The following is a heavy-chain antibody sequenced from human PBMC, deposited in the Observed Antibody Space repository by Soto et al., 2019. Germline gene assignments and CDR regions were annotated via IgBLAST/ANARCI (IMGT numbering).Heavy chain of an antibody. Sequence: QVQLVESGGGLVKPGGSLRLSCAASGFTFSDYYMSWIRQAPGKGLEWVSYISSSGSTIYYADSVKGRFTISRDNAKNSLYLQMNSLRAEDTAVYYCARDQRNITMVRVDRPGGYFDLWGRGTLVTVSS. V-gene: IGHV3-11*01. D-gene: IGHD3-10*01. CDR3: ARDQRNITMVRVDRPGGYFDL. J-gene: IGHJ2*01. CDR1: GFTFSDYY. CDR2: ISSSGSTI.